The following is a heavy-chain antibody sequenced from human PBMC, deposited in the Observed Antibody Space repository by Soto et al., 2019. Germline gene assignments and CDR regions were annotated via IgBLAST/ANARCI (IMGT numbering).Heavy chain of an antibody. CDR2: IYYSGST. CDR1: GASVNSGNYY. Sequence: QVQLQESGPGLVKPSETLSLTCTVSGASVNSGNYYWSWIRQPPGKGLEWIGYIYYSGSTNYNPSLKSRVTISLGTSKNQFSLNLSSVTAADTAVYFCARDRAAAIGYYYYYGMDVWGQGTTVTVSS. J-gene: IGHJ6*02. D-gene: IGHD2-2*01. V-gene: IGHV4-61*01. CDR3: ARDRAAAIGYYYYYGMDV.